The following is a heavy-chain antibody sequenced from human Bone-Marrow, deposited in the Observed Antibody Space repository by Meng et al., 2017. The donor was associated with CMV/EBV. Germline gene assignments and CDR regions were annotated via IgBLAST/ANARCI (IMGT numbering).Heavy chain of an antibody. J-gene: IGHJ4*02. CDR3: ARGPINYVRGSYRSYYFDY. Sequence: GGSLRLSCAASGFTFRNYNMNWVRQAPGKGLEWVSSISRSGNYIYYVDSVEGRFTISRDNAKNSLFLQMNNLRAEDTAVYYCARGPINYVRGSYRSYYFDYWGQGTLVIFSS. CDR1: GFTFRNYN. CDR2: ISRSGNYI. V-gene: IGHV3-21*01. D-gene: IGHD3-16*02.